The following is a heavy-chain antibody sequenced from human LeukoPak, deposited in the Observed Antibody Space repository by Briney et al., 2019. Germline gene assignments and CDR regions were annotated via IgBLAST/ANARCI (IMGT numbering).Heavy chain of an antibody. J-gene: IGHJ3*02. Sequence: PGGSLRLSCAASGFTFSSYAMSWVRQAPGKGLEWVSAISGSGGSTYYADSVKGRFTISRDNSKNTLYLQMNSLRAEDTAVYYCAKDNPPEVGENLYDAFDIWGQGTMVTVSS. D-gene: IGHD1-14*01. CDR2: ISGSGGST. CDR1: GFTFSSYA. CDR3: AKDNPPEVGENLYDAFDI. V-gene: IGHV3-23*01.